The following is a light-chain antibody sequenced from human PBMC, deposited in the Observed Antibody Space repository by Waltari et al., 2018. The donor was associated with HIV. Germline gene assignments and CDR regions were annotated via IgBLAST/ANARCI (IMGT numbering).Light chain of an antibody. J-gene: IGLJ2*01. CDR2: RNS. V-gene: IGLV1-47*01. CDR3: AAWDDNLSGQGV. CDR1: SSNVGRGY. Sequence: QSVLTQPPSASATPGQRVTISCSGSSSNVGRGYVYWYQQFPGTAPKLRMKRNSERPAGVPDRFSGSKSGTAAFLAISGLRSEDEADYYCAAWDDNLSGQGVFGGGTKLTVL.